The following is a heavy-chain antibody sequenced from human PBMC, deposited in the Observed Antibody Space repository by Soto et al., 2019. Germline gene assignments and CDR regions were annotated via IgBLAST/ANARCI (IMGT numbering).Heavy chain of an antibody. CDR1: GGSISSSSFY. J-gene: IGHJ6*03. D-gene: IGHD2-21*01. CDR2: IHLRSGNT. V-gene: IGHV4-39*01. CDR3: ARLTSRQIPNNYYWYIHV. Sequence: SETLSLTCTVSGGSISSSSFYWGWVRQTPGKGLEWITSIHLRSGNTYYNPSLKSRVTISVDTSKNQFSLNLSSVTAADTAVYYCARLTSRQIPNNYYWYIHVWGKGSTVTVSS.